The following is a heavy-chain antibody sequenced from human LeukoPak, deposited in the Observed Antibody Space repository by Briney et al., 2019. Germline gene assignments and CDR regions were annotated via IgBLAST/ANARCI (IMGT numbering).Heavy chain of an antibody. Sequence: GASVKVSCKASGYTFTSYGITWVRQAPGQGLEWMGWISAYNGNTDYAQKLQGRVTMTTDTSTSTAYMELSSLRSEDTAVYYCAVGSIASRDGYISPFDYWGQGTLVTVSS. CDR2: ISAYNGNT. CDR3: AVGSIASRDGYISPFDY. J-gene: IGHJ4*02. V-gene: IGHV1-18*01. D-gene: IGHD5-24*01. CDR1: GYTFTSYG.